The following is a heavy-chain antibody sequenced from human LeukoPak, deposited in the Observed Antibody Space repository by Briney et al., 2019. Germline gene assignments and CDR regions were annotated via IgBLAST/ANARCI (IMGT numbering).Heavy chain of an antibody. V-gene: IGHV4-59*01. Sequence: PSETLSLTCTVSGGSITSYYWSWIRQPPGKGLEWIGYIYYSGSTNYNPSLKSRVTISVDTSKNQFSLKLSSVTPADTAVYYCARSHSSRWLYFGYWGQGTLVTVSS. J-gene: IGHJ4*02. CDR1: GGSITSYY. D-gene: IGHD6-13*01. CDR3: ARSHSSRWLYFGY. CDR2: IYYSGST.